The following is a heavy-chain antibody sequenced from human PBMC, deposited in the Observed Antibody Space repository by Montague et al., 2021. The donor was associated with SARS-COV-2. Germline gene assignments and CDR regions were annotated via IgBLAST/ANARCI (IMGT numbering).Heavy chain of an antibody. D-gene: IGHD3-22*01. V-gene: IGHV3-9*01. CDR2: ITWDSGTL. J-gene: IGHJ4*02. CDR3: AKDFDYYDSSGYFDY. Sequence: SLRLSCAASGFTFGDHAMHWVRQAPGKGPEWISGITWDSGTLGYXDSVKGRFNISRDNAKNSLYLQMNSLRVEDTALYYCAKDFDYYDSSGYFDYWGQGTLVTVSS. CDR1: GFTFGDHA.